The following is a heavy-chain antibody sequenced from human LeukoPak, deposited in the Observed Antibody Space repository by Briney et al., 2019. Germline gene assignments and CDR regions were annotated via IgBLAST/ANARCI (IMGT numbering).Heavy chain of an antibody. Sequence: SETLSLTCAVYGGSFSGYYWSWIRRPPGKGLEWIGEINHGGSTNYNPSLKSRVTISVDTSKNQFSLKLSSVTAADTAVYYCARLARSGSDYWGQGTLVTVSS. J-gene: IGHJ4*02. CDR3: ARLARSGSDY. CDR2: INHGGST. V-gene: IGHV4-34*01. D-gene: IGHD3-22*01. CDR1: GGSFSGYY.